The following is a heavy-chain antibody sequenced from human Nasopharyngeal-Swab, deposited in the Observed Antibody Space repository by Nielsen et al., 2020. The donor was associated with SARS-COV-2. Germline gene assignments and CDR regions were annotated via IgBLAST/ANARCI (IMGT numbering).Heavy chain of an antibody. D-gene: IGHD5-18*01. J-gene: IGHJ4*02. V-gene: IGHV3-23*01. CDR3: AKDPRNTAMVNYFDY. Sequence: GGSLRLSCAASGFTFSSYPMSWVRQAPGKGLEWVSAISGSGGSTYYADSVKGRFTISRDNSKNTLYLQMNSLRAEDTAVYYCAKDPRNTAMVNYFDYWGQGTLVTVSS. CDR2: ISGSGGST. CDR1: GFTFSSYP.